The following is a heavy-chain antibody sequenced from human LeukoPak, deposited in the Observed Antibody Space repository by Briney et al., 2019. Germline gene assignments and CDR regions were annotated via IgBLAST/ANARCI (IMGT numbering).Heavy chain of an antibody. CDR1: GYTFTSYG. CDR3: ARDWSGDIVAATVFDY. V-gene: IGHV1-18*04. D-gene: IGHD6-13*01. J-gene: IGHJ4*02. Sequence: ASVKVSCKASGYTFTSYGISWVRQAPGQGLEWMGWISAYNGNTNYAQKLQGRVTMTTDTSTSTAYMELRSLRSDDTAVYYCARDWSGDIVAATVFDYWGQGTLVTVSS. CDR2: ISAYNGNT.